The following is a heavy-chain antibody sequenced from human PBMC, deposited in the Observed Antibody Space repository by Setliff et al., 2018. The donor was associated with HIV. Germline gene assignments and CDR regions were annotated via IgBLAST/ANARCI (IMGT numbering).Heavy chain of an antibody. Sequence: ASVKVSCKASGYTFTGYYMHWVRQAPGQGLEWMGWINPNSGDTNYAQKFQGWVTMTRDTSISTAYMELSRLRSGDTAVYYCAREGRMTKRFDYWGQGTLVTVS. J-gene: IGHJ4*02. CDR1: GYTFTGYY. D-gene: IGHD3-10*01. CDR2: INPNSGDT. V-gene: IGHV1-2*04. CDR3: AREGRMTKRFDY.